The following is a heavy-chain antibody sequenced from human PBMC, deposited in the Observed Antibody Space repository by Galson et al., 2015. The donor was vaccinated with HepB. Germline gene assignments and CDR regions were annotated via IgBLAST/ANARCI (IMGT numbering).Heavy chain of an antibody. J-gene: IGHJ6*02. CDR2: ISADGSRI. D-gene: IGHD2-15*01. CDR3: ARDCCCISMDV. Sequence: SLRLSCAGSGFTFSNYWLHWVRQGPGEGLVWVARISADGSRISYADSVKGRFTISRDNAKNTVYLQMNSLRAEDTAVYYCARDCCCISMDVWGQGTTVTVSS. CDR1: GFTFSNYW. V-gene: IGHV3-74*01.